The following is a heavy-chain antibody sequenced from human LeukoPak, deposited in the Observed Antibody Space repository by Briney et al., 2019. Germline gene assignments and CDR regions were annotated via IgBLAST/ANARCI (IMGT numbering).Heavy chain of an antibody. D-gene: IGHD6-13*01. V-gene: IGHV4-30-2*01. CDR1: GGSISSGGYS. CDR3: ARVVAAALIDY. Sequence: SETLSLTCAVSGGSISSGGYSWSWIRQPPGKGLEWIGYIYHSGSTYYNPSLKSRVTISVDRSKNQFSLELSSVTAADTAVYYCARVVAAALIDYWGQGTLVTVSS. J-gene: IGHJ4*02. CDR2: IYHSGST.